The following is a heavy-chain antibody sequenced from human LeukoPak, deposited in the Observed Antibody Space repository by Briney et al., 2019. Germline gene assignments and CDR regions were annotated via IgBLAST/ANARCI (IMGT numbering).Heavy chain of an antibody. V-gene: IGHV3-53*01. D-gene: IGHD6-13*01. CDR2: IYSGGST. CDR3: ARSTVGSSWNFFIDY. J-gene: IGHJ4*02. CDR1: GFTVSSNY. Sequence: PGGSLRLSCATSGFTVSSNYMSWVRQAPGKGLEWVSVIYSGGSTYYADSVKGRFTISRDNSKNTLYLQMNSLRAEDTAVYYCARSTVGSSWNFFIDYWGQGTLVTVSS.